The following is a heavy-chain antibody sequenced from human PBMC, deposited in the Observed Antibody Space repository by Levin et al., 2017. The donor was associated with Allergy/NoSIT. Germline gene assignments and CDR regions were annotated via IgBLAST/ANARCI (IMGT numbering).Heavy chain of an antibody. CDR3: AKGVGDSSGYYSVDY. CDR1: GFSFRTHG. Sequence: GGSLRLSCAASGFSFRTHGMHWVRQAPGKGLEWVAVISYDGRNHLCADSVRGRFTISRDNSKSTVFLQMNSLRAEDTAVYYCAKGVGDSSGYYSVDYWGQGTPVTVSS. J-gene: IGHJ4*02. CDR2: ISYDGRNH. V-gene: IGHV3-30*18. D-gene: IGHD3-22*01.